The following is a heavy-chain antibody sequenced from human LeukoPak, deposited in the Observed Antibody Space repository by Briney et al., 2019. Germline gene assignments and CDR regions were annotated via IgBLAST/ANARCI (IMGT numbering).Heavy chain of an antibody. J-gene: IGHJ4*02. CDR3: ARGTTTVVTGFDY. V-gene: IGHV4-38-2*02. Sequence: SETLSLTCTVSGYSISSGYYWGWIRQPPGKGLEWIGSIFHSGTTYYNPSLKSRVTISVDTSKNQFSLKLSSVTAADTAVYYCARGTTTVVTGFDYWGQGTLVTVSS. D-gene: IGHD4-23*01. CDR2: IFHSGTT. CDR1: GYSISSGYY.